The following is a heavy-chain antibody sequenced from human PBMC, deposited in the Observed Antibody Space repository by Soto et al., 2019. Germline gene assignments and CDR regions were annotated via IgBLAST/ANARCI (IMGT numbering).Heavy chain of an antibody. Sequence: EVQLLESGGDLIQPGGSLRLSCAASGFTFNIYAMTWVSLAPGKGLEWVSAISRYGDFTYYADSVEGRFTISRDNSKNTLYLQMNSLRAEDTAVYYCAKDRYLDHDSRGYLFDNWGQGTLVTVSS. D-gene: IGHD3-22*01. CDR2: ISRYGDFT. CDR1: GFTFNIYA. V-gene: IGHV3-23*01. CDR3: AKDRYLDHDSRGYLFDN. J-gene: IGHJ4*02.